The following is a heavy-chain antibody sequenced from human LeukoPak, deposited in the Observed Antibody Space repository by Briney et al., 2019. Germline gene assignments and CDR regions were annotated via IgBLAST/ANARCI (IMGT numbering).Heavy chain of an antibody. V-gene: IGHV3-64D*06. CDR3: VKDSSSESYFDY. J-gene: IGHJ4*02. CDR2: ISSNGGST. CDR1: GFTFSRYA. Sequence: GGSLRLSCSASGFTFSRYAMHWVRQAPGKGLEYVSAISSNGGSTYYADSVKGRFTISRDNSRNALHLQMSSLRVEDTAVYYCVKDSSSESYFDYWGQGTLVTVSS. D-gene: IGHD3-10*01.